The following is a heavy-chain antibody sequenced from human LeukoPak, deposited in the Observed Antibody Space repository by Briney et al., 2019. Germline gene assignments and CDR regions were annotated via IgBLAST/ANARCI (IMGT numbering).Heavy chain of an antibody. CDR2: ISASGGSA. CDR1: GFTFSSYF. V-gene: IGHV3-23*01. D-gene: IGHD4-23*01. Sequence: GGSLRLSCAASGFTFSSYFMSWVRQAPGKGREWVSVISASGGSANYADSVKGRFTMSRDNSKNTLFLQLNSLRSDDTAVYYCARAHGRTGYGGPRYYYYMDVWGKGTTVTVSS. CDR3: ARAHGRTGYGGPRYYYYMDV. J-gene: IGHJ6*03.